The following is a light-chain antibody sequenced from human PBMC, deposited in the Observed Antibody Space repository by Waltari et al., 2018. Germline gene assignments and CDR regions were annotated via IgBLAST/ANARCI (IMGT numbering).Light chain of an antibody. Sequence: SSELTQDPAVSVALVKPVSTTCHGDSRRIYYANWYQQKPGQAPILVLYGKNNRPSGIPDRFSGSSSGNTSSLTITGAQAEDEADYYCNSRDSGSSPVRKFGGGTKLTV. J-gene: IGLJ3*02. V-gene: IGLV3-19*01. CDR2: GKN. CDR1: SRRIYY. CDR3: NSRDSGSSPVRK.